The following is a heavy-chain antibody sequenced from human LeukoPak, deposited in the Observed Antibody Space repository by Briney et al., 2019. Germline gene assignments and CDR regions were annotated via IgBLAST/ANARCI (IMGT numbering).Heavy chain of an antibody. Sequence: GGSLRLSCAASEFTLSNYWLSWVRQAPGKGLEWVANIKDDGSVKNYVASVKGRFTISRDNAKNSLYLQMNSLRAEDTAVYYCAKGGITMIVVVDYWGQGTLVTVSS. CDR2: IKDDGSVK. V-gene: IGHV3-7*03. D-gene: IGHD3-22*01. J-gene: IGHJ4*02. CDR1: EFTLSNYW. CDR3: AKGGITMIVVVDY.